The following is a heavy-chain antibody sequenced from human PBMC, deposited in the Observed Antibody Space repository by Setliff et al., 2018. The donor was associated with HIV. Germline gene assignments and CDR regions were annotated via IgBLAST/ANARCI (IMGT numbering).Heavy chain of an antibody. V-gene: IGHV1-2*02. Sequence: ASVKVSCKASGYTFNDYYINWVRQAHGQGLEWMGWINPKTGDTKFAQKFRGRVTMTRDTSISTAYMGLSRLTSDDTAVYYCARGPNYYDRGSYYNFDYWGEGTLVTVSS. CDR2: INPKTGDT. J-gene: IGHJ4*02. D-gene: IGHD3-22*01. CDR3: ARGPNYYDRGSYYNFDY. CDR1: GYTFNDYY.